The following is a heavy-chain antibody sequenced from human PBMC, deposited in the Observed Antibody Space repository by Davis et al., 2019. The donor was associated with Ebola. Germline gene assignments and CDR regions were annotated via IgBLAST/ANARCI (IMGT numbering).Heavy chain of an antibody. Sequence: PSETLSLTCTVSGGSISSYYWSWIRQPPGKGLEWIGYIYYSGSTNYNPSLKSRVTIAVDTSKNQFSLKLSSVTAADTAVYYCARHVAFWSGYPGAFDIWGQGTMVTVSS. V-gene: IGHV4-59*08. CDR2: IYYSGST. CDR1: GGSISSYY. D-gene: IGHD3-3*01. J-gene: IGHJ3*02. CDR3: ARHVAFWSGYPGAFDI.